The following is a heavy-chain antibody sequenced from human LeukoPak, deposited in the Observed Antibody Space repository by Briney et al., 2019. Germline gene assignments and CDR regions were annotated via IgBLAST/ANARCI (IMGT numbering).Heavy chain of an antibody. J-gene: IGHJ5*02. CDR3: ARLYYYGSGA. V-gene: IGHV4-34*01. CDR2: INHSGST. CDR1: GGPFSGYY. Sequence: SETLSLTCAVYGGPFSGYYWSWIRQPPGKGLEWIGEINHSGSTNYNPSLKSRVTISVDTSKNQFSLKLSSVTAADTAVYYCARLYYYGSGAWGQGTLVTVSS. D-gene: IGHD3-10*01.